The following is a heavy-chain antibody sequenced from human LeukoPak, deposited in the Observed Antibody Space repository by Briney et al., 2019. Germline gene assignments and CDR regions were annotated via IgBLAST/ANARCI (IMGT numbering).Heavy chain of an antibody. Sequence: ASATVSFKASVYTFTTYDINWVRQAAGQGLEWMGWMNPNSGNTGYAQKFQGRLTITRDASISTAYMELSSLRSDDTAVYYCARTKPDNSEMYNWGQGTLVTVSS. CDR1: VYTFTTYD. CDR2: MNPNSGNT. CDR3: ARTKPDNSEMYN. V-gene: IGHV1-8*03. D-gene: IGHD3-22*01. J-gene: IGHJ4*02.